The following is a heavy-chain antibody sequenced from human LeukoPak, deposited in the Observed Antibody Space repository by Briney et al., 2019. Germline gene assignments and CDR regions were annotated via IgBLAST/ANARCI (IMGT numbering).Heavy chain of an antibody. CDR3: ARVLRLWELPDAFDI. J-gene: IGHJ3*02. Sequence: SETLSLTCTVSGDSLSSYYLSWIRQPPGKGLEWIGYIHYSGSTNYNPSLKSRVTISVDTSKNQFSLKLSSVTAADTAVYYCARVLRLWELPDAFDIWGQGTMVTVSS. CDR1: GDSLSSYY. D-gene: IGHD1-26*01. CDR2: IHYSGST. V-gene: IGHV4-59*12.